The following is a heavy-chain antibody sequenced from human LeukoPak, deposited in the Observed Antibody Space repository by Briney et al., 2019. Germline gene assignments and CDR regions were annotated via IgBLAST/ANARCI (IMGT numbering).Heavy chain of an antibody. D-gene: IGHD3-22*01. CDR3: ARTYYYDSSGYYSEPYFDY. CDR1: GYSFTSYW. Sequence: GESLQISCKGSGYSFTSYWIGWVRQLPGKSLEWRGIIYPGDSDTRYSPSFQGQVTISADKSISTAYLQWSSLKASDTAMYYCARTYYYDSSGYYSEPYFDYWGQGTLVTVSS. V-gene: IGHV5-51*01. CDR2: IYPGDSDT. J-gene: IGHJ4*02.